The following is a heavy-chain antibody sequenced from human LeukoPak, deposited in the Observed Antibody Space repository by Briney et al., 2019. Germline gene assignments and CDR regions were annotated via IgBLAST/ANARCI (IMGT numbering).Heavy chain of an antibody. CDR2: ISSGSSTI. V-gene: IGHV3-48*02. Sequence: GGSLRLSCAVSAFTFSTYSMNWVRQAPGKGLEWVSYISSGSSTISYADSVKGRFTISRDNAKNSLYLQMNSLRDEDTAVYYCARAPFGVYSGSYWDYWGQGTLVTVSS. CDR1: AFTFSTYS. CDR3: ARAPFGVYSGSYWDY. J-gene: IGHJ4*02. D-gene: IGHD1-26*01.